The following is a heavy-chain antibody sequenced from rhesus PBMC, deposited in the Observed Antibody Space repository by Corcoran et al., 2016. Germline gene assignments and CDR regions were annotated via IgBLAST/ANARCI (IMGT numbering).Heavy chain of an antibody. CDR1: GYSLRRGYG. CDR2: IYGGSGST. J-gene: IGHJ4*01. D-gene: IGHD6-13*01. Sequence: QVQLQESGPGLVKPSETLSLTCAVSGYSLRRGYGWGWIRQPTEKGLEWICQIYGGSGSTDYNPSPKSGCTGSKETSKNQCCRKLSCVTASDTAVYYWARAVAAGLDYWGHGVLVTVSS. CDR3: ARAVAAGLDY. V-gene: IGHV4-127*01.